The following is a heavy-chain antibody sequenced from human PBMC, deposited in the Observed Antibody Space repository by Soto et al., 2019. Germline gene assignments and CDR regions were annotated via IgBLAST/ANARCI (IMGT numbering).Heavy chain of an antibody. D-gene: IGHD6-19*01. J-gene: IGHJ6*02. V-gene: IGHV1-69*12. Sequence: QVQLLQSGAEVKKPGSSVRVSCEASGGTFRTYAISWVRQAPGQELEWMGEIIPIFGTVNYAQKFQGRVTITADXSXTXVXXDLRSLRSEDTAVYYCAKGAVAGTPTSYYYYGMDVWGQGTTVTVSS. CDR3: AKGAVAGTPTSYYYYGMDV. CDR1: GGTFRTYA. CDR2: IIPIFGTV.